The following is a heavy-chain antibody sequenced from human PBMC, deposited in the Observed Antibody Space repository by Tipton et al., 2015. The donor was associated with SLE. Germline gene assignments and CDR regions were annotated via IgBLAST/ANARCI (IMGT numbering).Heavy chain of an antibody. CDR3: VRGPKDV. CDR1: SGSVSSGAYY. J-gene: IGHJ6*02. CDR2: VFSSGTT. Sequence: TLSLTCTVSSGSVSSGAYYWSWIRQHPGKGLEWIGYVFSSGTTYYNPSLKGRLTMSADTSKNQISLKLSSVSAADTAVYYCVRGPKDVWGQGTTVTVSS. V-gene: IGHV4-31*03.